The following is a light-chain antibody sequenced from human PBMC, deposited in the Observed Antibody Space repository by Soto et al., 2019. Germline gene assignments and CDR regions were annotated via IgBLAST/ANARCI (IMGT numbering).Light chain of an antibody. J-gene: IGKJ1*01. Sequence: EIVLTQSPATLFLSPGERATLSCRASQSVSSYLAWYQQKAGQAPRLLIYDASNRATGIPARFSGSGSGTDLTLTISSLEPEDFAFYYWKQRSHLPPWTFAKGTKVDIK. CDR2: DAS. CDR1: QSVSSY. CDR3: KQRSHLPPWT. V-gene: IGKV3-11*01.